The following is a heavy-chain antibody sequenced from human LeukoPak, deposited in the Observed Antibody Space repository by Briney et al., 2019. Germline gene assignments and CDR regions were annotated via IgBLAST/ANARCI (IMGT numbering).Heavy chain of an antibody. CDR3: ARSSRYANYFDH. Sequence: SVKVSCKDSGGTFSSYAISWVRQAPGQGLEWMGGIIPIFGTANYAQKFQGRVTITADESTSTAYMELSSLRSEDTAVYYCARSSRYANYFDHWGQGTLVTVSS. CDR1: GGTFSSYA. D-gene: IGHD2-2*01. J-gene: IGHJ4*02. V-gene: IGHV1-69*13. CDR2: IIPIFGTA.